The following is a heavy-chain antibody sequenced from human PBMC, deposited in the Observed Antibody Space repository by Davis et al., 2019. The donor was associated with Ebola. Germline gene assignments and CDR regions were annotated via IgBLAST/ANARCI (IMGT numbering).Heavy chain of an antibody. V-gene: IGHV3-33*01. CDR2: SVNDETTQ. Sequence: PGGSLRLSCATSGFSLGPHGMHWVRQAPGKGLEWVSMSVNDETTQYYGDSVRGRFTMSRDNSRNMIYLQMNSLRAEDTGVYYCARDHFEGSLDYWGQGTLVTVSS. CDR1: GFSLGPHG. J-gene: IGHJ4*02. CDR3: ARDHFEGSLDY. D-gene: IGHD1-26*01.